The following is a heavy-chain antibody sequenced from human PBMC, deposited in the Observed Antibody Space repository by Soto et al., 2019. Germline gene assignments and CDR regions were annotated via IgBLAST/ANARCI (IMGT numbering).Heavy chain of an antibody. D-gene: IGHD5-18*01. J-gene: IGHJ4*02. CDR2: ISDDGSIK. CDR1: GFSFTTYA. CDR3: ARAIETAMDPCDY. Sequence: GGSLRLSCAASGFSFTTYAMHWVRQAPGKGLEWVAVISDDGSIKYYADSVKGRFTISRDNSKNTFYLQMNSLRGDNTALYYCARAIETAMDPCDYWGQGALVTGLL. V-gene: IGHV3-30-3*01.